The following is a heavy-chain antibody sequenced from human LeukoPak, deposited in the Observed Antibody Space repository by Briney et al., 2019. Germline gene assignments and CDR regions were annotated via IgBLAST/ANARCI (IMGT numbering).Heavy chain of an antibody. CDR1: GFTFSSYG. D-gene: IGHD3-3*01. CDR2: IRYDGSNK. J-gene: IGHJ5*02. CDR3: ARGGTYYDFWSGYYNWFDP. Sequence: GGSLRLSCAAAGFTFSSYGMHWVRQAPGKGLEWVAFIRYDGSNKYYADSVKGRFTISRDNSKNTLYLQMNSLRAEDTAVYYCARGGTYYDFWSGYYNWFDPWGQGTLVTVSS. V-gene: IGHV3-30*02.